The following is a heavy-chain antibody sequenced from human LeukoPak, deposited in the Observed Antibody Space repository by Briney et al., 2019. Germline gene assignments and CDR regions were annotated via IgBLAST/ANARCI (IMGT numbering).Heavy chain of an antibody. D-gene: IGHD3-10*01. CDR3: ARHSGFDS. Sequence: ASVKVSCKASGYTFIGYYIHWVRQAPGQGLEWMGWINPNSGGTNYAQKFQGRVTPTRDTSSSTAYMELSRLRSDDTAVYWCARHSGFDSWGQGTLVTVSS. CDR1: GYTFIGYY. V-gene: IGHV1-2*02. J-gene: IGHJ4*02. CDR2: INPNSGGT.